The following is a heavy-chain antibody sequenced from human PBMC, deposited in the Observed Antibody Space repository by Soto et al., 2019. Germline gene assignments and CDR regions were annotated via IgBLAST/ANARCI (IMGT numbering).Heavy chain of an antibody. D-gene: IGHD6-19*01. CDR1: GYTFTDYW. CDR2: IYPGDSDT. J-gene: IGHJ6*04. V-gene: IGHV5-51*01. CDR3: TRHSSNFRYSYYARDV. Sequence: GESMKISCKGSGYTFTDYWIGWVRQLPGKGLEWMGIIYPGDSDTRYSPSFQGHVTITVDKSTNTAYLQWNTLRASDTAMYYCTRHSSNFRYSYYARDVWRKGTTVTVCS.